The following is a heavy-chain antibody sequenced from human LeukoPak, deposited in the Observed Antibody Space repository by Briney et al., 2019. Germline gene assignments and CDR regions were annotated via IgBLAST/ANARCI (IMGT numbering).Heavy chain of an antibody. CDR3: ARDHVEVLLQATTVTTYYMDV. J-gene: IGHJ6*03. CDR2: ISYDGSNK. D-gene: IGHD4-17*01. CDR1: GFTFSSYA. V-gene: IGHV3-30*04. Sequence: GGSLRLSCAASGFTFSSYAMHWVRQAPGKGLEWVAVISYDGSNKYYADSVKGRFTISRDNSKNTLYLQMNSLRAEDTAVYYCARDHVEVLLQATTVTTYYMDVWGRGTTVTVSS.